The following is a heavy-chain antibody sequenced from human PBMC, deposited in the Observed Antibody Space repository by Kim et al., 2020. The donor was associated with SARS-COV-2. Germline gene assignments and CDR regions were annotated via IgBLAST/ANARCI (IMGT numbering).Heavy chain of an antibody. CDR2: IRGDGGGDGGST. CDR3: AKGHYGSVGDY. Sequence: GGSLRLSCAASGFTFRNYAMNWVRQAPGKGLEWVSTIRGDGGGDGGSTYYADSVKGRFTVSRDDSRSTLLLQMNSLRADDTAVYYCAKGHYGSVGDYWGQGTRVTVSS. J-gene: IGHJ4*02. V-gene: IGHV3-23*01. CDR1: GFTFRNYA. D-gene: IGHD3-10*01.